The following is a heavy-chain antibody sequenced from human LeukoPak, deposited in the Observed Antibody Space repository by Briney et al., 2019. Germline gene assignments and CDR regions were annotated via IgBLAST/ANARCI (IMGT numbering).Heavy chain of an antibody. D-gene: IGHD6-6*01. CDR2: ISGSGDST. CDR1: GFTFSIYA. J-gene: IGHJ4*02. CDR3: ANYRGQEAARPDFDY. V-gene: IGHV3-23*01. Sequence: GGSLRLSCAASGFTFSIYAMSWVRHARGEGLEWVSSISGSGDSTYYADSVKGRFTISRDNSKNTLYLQMNSLRDEDTAVYYCANYRGQEAARPDFDYWGQGTLVTVSS.